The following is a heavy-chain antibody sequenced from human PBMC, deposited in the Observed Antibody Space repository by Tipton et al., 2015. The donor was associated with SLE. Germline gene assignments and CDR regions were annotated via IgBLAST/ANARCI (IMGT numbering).Heavy chain of an antibody. V-gene: IGHV4-38-2*02. CDR3: ARGMVTWRGAILGVDV. J-gene: IGHJ6*02. D-gene: IGHD2-21*02. CDR2: VSYRGTT. CDR1: RYSIGSGYY. Sequence: TLSLTCIVSRYSIGSGYYWAWIRQPPGKGLEWIGCVSYRGTTHYNPSLNSRVTVSADTSKNQFSLRLTSVTAADTAVYYCARGMVTWRGAILGVDVWGQWTTVNVSS.